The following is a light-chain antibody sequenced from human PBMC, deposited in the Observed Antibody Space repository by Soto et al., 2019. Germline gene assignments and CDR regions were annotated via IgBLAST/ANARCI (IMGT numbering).Light chain of an antibody. CDR1: QSVGSTY. J-gene: IGKJ1*01. Sequence: DIVLTQSPGTLSLSPGERATLSCRASQSVGSTYLAWYQQRPGQPPRLLIYGTSTRAIGVPDRFRGSGSGTDFTLTISRLEPEDSAVFYCQQYAQSPGTFDQGTKVEIK. CDR2: GTS. CDR3: QQYAQSPGT. V-gene: IGKV3-20*01.